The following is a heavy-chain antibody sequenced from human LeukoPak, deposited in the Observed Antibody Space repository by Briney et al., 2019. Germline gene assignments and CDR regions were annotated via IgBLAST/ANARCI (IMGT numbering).Heavy chain of an antibody. CDR1: GGSISSYY. V-gene: IGHV4-4*08. Sequence: ASETLSLTCTVSGGSISSYYWSWIRQPPGKGLEWIGYIYTSGSTNYNPSLKSRVTMSVDTSKNQFSLKLSSVTAADTAVYYCAREWELGIPFFDYWGQGTLVTVSS. CDR2: IYTSGST. CDR3: AREWELGIPFFDY. J-gene: IGHJ4*02. D-gene: IGHD7-27*01.